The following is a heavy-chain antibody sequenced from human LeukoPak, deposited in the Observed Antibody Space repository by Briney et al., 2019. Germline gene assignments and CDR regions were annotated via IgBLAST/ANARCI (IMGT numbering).Heavy chain of an antibody. Sequence: GGSLRLSCAASGFTFSNCWMSWVRQAPGKGLEWVANIKQDGSEKYYVDSVKGRFTISRDNAKNSLYLQMNSLRAEDTAVYYCARVGATNFDYWGQGTLVTVSS. CDR3: ARVGATNFDY. CDR1: GFTFSNCW. V-gene: IGHV3-7*01. CDR2: IKQDGSEK. D-gene: IGHD1-26*01. J-gene: IGHJ4*02.